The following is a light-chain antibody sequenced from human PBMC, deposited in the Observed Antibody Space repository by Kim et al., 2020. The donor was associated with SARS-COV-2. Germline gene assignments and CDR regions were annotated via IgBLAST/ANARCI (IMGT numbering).Light chain of an antibody. CDR3: QQYLTYPFT. J-gene: IGKJ4*01. Sequence: AYVGQRVPIACRASRHSTNRLAWFQQTPGQAPKSLIYAASTVLSGVPSKFSGSGSGTDFTLTVSSLQPEDSATYYCQQYLTYPFTFGGGTKVDIK. CDR1: RHSTNR. V-gene: IGKV1-16*02. CDR2: AAS.